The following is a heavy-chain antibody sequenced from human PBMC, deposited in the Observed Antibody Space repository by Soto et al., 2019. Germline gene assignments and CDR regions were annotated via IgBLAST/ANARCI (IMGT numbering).Heavy chain of an antibody. CDR2: ISGSGGNST. J-gene: IGHJ4*02. CDR3: AKGGGSCCFDN. Sequence: EVQLLESGGGLVQPGGSLRLSCAASGFTFSTYAMNWVRQAPGKGLEWVSGISGSGGNSTFYGDSMKGRFTISRDNSKNTLYLQMNSLGAEDTAVYYCAKGGGSCCFDNWGQGTLVTVSS. D-gene: IGHD2-15*01. V-gene: IGHV3-23*01. CDR1: GFTFSTYA.